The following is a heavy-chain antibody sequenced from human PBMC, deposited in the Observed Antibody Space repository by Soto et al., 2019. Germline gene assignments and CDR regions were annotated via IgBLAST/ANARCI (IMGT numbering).Heavy chain of an antibody. CDR3: ARAEVDY. J-gene: IGHJ4*02. Sequence: EVQLVESGGGLVQPGGSLRLSCAASGFTFGNYWMHWVRQAPGKGLEWVSRMTSDGTTTNYADSVKGRFTVSRDNAKNTLYLQMNSLRAEDTAMYYCARAEVDYWGPGTLVTVSS. CDR1: GFTFGNYW. V-gene: IGHV3-74*01. CDR2: MTSDGTTT.